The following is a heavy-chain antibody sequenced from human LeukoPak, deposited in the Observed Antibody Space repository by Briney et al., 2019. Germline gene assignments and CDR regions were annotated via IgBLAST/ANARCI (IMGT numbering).Heavy chain of an antibody. Sequence: SETLSLTCTVSGYSISSGYYWGWIRQPPGKGLEWIGSIYHSGSTYYNPSLKSRVTISVDTSKNQFSLKLSSVTAADTAVYYCARSFSDRFYFEHWGQGALVTVSS. CDR2: IYHSGST. CDR1: GYSISSGYY. J-gene: IGHJ4*02. V-gene: IGHV4-38-2*02. CDR3: ARSFSDRFYFEH. D-gene: IGHD1-14*01.